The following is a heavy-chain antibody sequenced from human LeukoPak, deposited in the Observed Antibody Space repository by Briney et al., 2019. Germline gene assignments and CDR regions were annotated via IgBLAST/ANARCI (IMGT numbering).Heavy chain of an antibody. J-gene: IGHJ6*02. Sequence: SETLSLACAVYGGSFSGYYWSWIRQPPGKGLEWIGEINHSGSTNYNPSLKSRVTISVDTSKNQFSLKLSSVTAADTAVYYCARGKSHYDFWSGQGGRRYYYGMDVWGQGTTVTVSS. D-gene: IGHD3-3*01. V-gene: IGHV4-34*01. CDR1: GGSFSGYY. CDR2: INHSGST. CDR3: ARGKSHYDFWSGQGGRRYYYGMDV.